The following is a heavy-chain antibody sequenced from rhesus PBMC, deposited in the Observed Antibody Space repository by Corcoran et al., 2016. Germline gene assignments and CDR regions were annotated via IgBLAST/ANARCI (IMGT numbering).Heavy chain of an antibody. CDR1: GGSISSNY. D-gene: IGHD1-1-1*01. CDR3: ARDLYSWNRFDV. CDR2: VSDSGGST. Sequence: QLQLQESGPGLVKPSETLSLTCAVSGGSISSNYWSWIRQPPGKGRGWIGRVSDSGGSTDYNPSLKGLVTISTDTSKNQFSLKLNSVTAADTAVYSCARDLYSWNRFDVWGAGVLVTVSS. V-gene: IGHV4-173*01. J-gene: IGHJ5-1*01.